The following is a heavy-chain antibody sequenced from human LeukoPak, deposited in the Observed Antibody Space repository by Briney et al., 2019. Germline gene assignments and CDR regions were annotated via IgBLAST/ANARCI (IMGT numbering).Heavy chain of an antibody. J-gene: IGHJ4*02. CDR2: ISYDGGIK. CDR1: GFTFSSHG. D-gene: IGHD6-13*01. V-gene: IGHV3-30*18. CDR3: AKRSMPSSSWTPLDH. Sequence: GRSLRLSCAASGFTFSSHGMHWVRQAPGKGLEWVAVISYDGGIKYYGDSVKGRFTISRDNAKNTLYLQMNSLGAEDTAVYYCAKRSMPSSSWTPLDHWGQGALVTVSS.